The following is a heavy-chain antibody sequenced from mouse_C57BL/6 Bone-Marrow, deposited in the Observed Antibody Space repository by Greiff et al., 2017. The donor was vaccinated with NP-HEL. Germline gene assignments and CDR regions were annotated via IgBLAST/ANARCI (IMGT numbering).Heavy chain of an antibody. J-gene: IGHJ2*01. CDR1: GYTFTDYY. V-gene: IGHV1-26*01. CDR2: INPNNGGT. D-gene: IGHD1-1*01. CDR3: ARDYGSSYKVYFDY. Sequence: EVKLQQSGPELVKPGASVKISCKASGYTFTDYYMNWVKQSHGKSLEWIGDINPNNGGTSYNQKFKGKATLTVDKSSSTAYMELRSLTSEDSAVYYCARDYGSSYKVYFDYWGQGTTLTVSS.